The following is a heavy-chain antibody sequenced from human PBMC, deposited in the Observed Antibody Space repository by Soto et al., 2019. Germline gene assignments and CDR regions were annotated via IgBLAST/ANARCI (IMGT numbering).Heavy chain of an antibody. CDR2: ISGSGGST. CDR1: GFTFSSYA. CDR3: AKDPSGSNTCLAGSGMDV. D-gene: IGHD1-26*01. J-gene: IGHJ6*02. V-gene: IGHV3-23*01. Sequence: EVQLLESGGGLVQPGGSLRLSCAASGFTFSSYAMSWVRQAPGKGLEWVSAISGSGGSTYYADTVKGRFTISRDNSKNTLYLQMNSLRAEDTAVYYCAKDPSGSNTCLAGSGMDVWGQGTTVTVSS.